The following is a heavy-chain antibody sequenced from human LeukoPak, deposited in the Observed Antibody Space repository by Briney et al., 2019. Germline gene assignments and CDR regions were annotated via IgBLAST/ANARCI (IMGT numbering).Heavy chain of an antibody. D-gene: IGHD3-9*01. CDR3: ARSHGYDIFSY. CDR1: GGSISSYY. CDR2: VYTSGST. Sequence: SETLTLTCTVSGGSISSYYWNWIRQPAGKGLEWIGRVYTSGSTNYNPSLKSRVTMSLDTSKNQFSLRLTSVTAADTAVYYCARSHGYDIFSYCGQGTLVTVSS. J-gene: IGHJ4*02. V-gene: IGHV4-4*07.